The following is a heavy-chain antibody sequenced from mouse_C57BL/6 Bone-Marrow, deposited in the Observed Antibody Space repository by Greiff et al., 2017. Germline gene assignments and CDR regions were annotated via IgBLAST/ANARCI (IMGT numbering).Heavy chain of an antibody. D-gene: IGHD1-1*02. V-gene: IGHV3-6*01. CDR1: GYSITSGYY. CDR3: AREGRWGYFDV. J-gene: IGHJ1*03. CDR2: ISYDGSN. Sequence: EVQLQQSGPGLVKPSQSLSLTCSVTGYSITSGYYWNWIRQFPGNKLEWMGYISYDGSNNYNPSLKNRISITRDTSKNQFFLKLNSVTTEDTATYYGAREGRWGYFDVWGTGTTVTVSS.